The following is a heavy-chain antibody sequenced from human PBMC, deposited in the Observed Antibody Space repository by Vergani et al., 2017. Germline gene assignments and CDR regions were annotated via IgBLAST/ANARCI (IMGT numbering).Heavy chain of an antibody. J-gene: IGHJ3*02. D-gene: IGHD3-9*01. Sequence: QVQLVQSGAEVKKPGASVKVSCKASGYTFTSYGISWVRQAPGQGLEWMGWISAYNGNTNYAQNLLGRVTMTTDTSTSTAYMELRSLRSDDTAVYYCARDYDILTGYSSFAFDIWGQGTMVTVSS. CDR2: ISAYNGNT. CDR3: ARDYDILTGYSSFAFDI. V-gene: IGHV1-18*01. CDR1: GYTFTSYG.